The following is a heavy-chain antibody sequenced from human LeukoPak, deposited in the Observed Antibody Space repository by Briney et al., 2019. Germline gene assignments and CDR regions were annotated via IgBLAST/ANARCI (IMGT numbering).Heavy chain of an antibody. Sequence: GGSLRLSCAASGFTFSDYYMSWIRQAPGKGLEWVSCISSSGSTIYYADSAKGRFTISRDNAKNSLYLQMNSLRAEDTAVYYCAKDLMVQGVIITPLFDYWGQGTLVTVSS. CDR1: GFTFSDYY. D-gene: IGHD3-10*01. J-gene: IGHJ4*02. CDR2: ISSSGSTI. V-gene: IGHV3-11*01. CDR3: AKDLMVQGVIITPLFDY.